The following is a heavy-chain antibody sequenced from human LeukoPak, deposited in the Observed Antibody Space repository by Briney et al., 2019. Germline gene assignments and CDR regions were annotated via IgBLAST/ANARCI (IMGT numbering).Heavy chain of an antibody. D-gene: IGHD2-2*02. CDR2: IYYSGST. Sequence: PSQTLSLTCTVSGGSISSGDYYWSWIRQPPGKGLEWIGYIYYSGSTYYNPSLKSRVTISVATSKNQFSLKLSSVTAADTAVYYCARSLGYCSSTSCYRDFDYWGQGTLVTVSS. CDR3: ARSLGYCSSTSCYRDFDY. CDR1: GGSISSGDYY. V-gene: IGHV4-30-4*08. J-gene: IGHJ4*02.